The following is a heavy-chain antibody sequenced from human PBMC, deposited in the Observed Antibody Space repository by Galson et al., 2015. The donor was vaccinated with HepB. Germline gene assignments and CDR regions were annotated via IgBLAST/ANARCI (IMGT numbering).Heavy chain of an antibody. V-gene: IGHV3-23*01. J-gene: IGHJ5*02. CDR2: ISGSGGST. D-gene: IGHD3-10*01. CDR3: AIVNPPSTVRGLSTKPGNWFDP. CDR1: GFTFSSYA. Sequence: SLRLSCAASGFTFSSYAMSWVRQAPGKGLEWVSAISGSGGSTFYAVSVRGRFTISRDNSRNTLFLQINSLRGEDTAVYYCAIVNPPSTVRGLSTKPGNWFDPWGQGTLVTVSS.